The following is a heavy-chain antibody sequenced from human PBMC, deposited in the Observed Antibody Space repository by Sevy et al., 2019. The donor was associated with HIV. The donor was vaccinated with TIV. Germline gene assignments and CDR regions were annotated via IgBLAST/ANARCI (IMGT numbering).Heavy chain of an antibody. CDR2: IKQDGSEK. Sequence: GGSLRLSCAASGFTFSSYWMSWVRQAPGKGLEWVANIKQDGSEKYYVDSVKGRFTISRDNAKNSLYLQMNSLRAEDTAVYYCARAAKSGYDQTYFDYWGQRTLVTVSS. CDR3: ARAAKSGYDQTYFDY. J-gene: IGHJ4*02. CDR1: GFTFSSYW. D-gene: IGHD5-12*01. V-gene: IGHV3-7*01.